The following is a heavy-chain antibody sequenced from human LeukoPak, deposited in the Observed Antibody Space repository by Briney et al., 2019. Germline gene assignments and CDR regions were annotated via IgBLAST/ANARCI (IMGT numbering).Heavy chain of an antibody. V-gene: IGHV5-51*01. D-gene: IGHD3-10*01. Sequence: GESLKISCKGSGYSFTSYWIGWVRQMPGKGLEWMGIIYPGDSDTRYSPSFQGQVTISADNSISTAYLQWSSLKASDTAMYYCASCLYDSGSYYAFDPWGQGTLVTVSS. CDR2: IYPGDSDT. J-gene: IGHJ5*02. CDR1: GYSFTSYW. CDR3: ASCLYDSGSYYAFDP.